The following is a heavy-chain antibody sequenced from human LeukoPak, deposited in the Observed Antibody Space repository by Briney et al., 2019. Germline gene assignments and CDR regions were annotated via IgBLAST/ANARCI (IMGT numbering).Heavy chain of an antibody. D-gene: IGHD5-12*01. CDR2: INAGNGNT. CDR3: ARTDSGYDDFDY. V-gene: IGHV1-3*01. Sequence: ASVKVSCKASGYTFTSYYMHWVRQAPGQGLEWMGWINAGNGNTKYSQKFQGRVTITRDTSASTAYMELSSLRSEDTAVYYCARTDSGYDDFDYWGQGTLVTVSS. CDR1: GYTFTSYY. J-gene: IGHJ4*02.